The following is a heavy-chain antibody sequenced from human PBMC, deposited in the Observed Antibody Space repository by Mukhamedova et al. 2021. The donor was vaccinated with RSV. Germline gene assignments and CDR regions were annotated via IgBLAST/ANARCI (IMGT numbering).Heavy chain of an antibody. CDR2: IYSGGHT. Sequence: GKGLEWASVIYSGGHTYYADSVEGRFTISRDNSKNTLYLQMNSLRTEDTAVYYCAKDRPNSGWPNDAFDVWGQGTMVIVSS. D-gene: IGHD6-25*01. V-gene: IGHV3-53*05. CDR3: AKDRPNSGWPNDAFDV. J-gene: IGHJ3*01.